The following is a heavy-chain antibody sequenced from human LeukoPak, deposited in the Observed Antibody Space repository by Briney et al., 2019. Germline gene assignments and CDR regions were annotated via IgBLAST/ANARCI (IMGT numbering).Heavy chain of an antibody. J-gene: IGHJ5*02. CDR1: GGSINSYY. Sequence: PSETLSLTCTVSGGSINSYYWSWIRQTPGKTLEWIGYFYYSGSTSYNPSLQSRVTISVDTSKNQFSLKLSSVTAADTAVYYCARSRGANGAYCSGGSCYPNGGHWFDPWGQGTLITVSS. V-gene: IGHV4-59*04. CDR2: FYYSGST. CDR3: ARSRGANGAYCSGGSCYPNGGHWFDP. D-gene: IGHD2-15*01.